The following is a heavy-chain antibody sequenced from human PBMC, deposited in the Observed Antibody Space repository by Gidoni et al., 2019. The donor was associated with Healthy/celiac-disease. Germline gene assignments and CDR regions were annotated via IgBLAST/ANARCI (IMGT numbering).Heavy chain of an antibody. D-gene: IGHD1-26*01. CDR2: ISGSGGST. CDR3: AKVKTPQWELPNDAFDI. Sequence: EVQLLESGGGLVQPGGSLRLSCAASGFTFSSYAMSWVRQAPGTGLEWVSAISGSGGSTYYADSVKGRFTISRDNSKNTLYLQMNSLRAEDTAVYYCAKVKTPQWELPNDAFDIWGQGTMVTVSS. V-gene: IGHV3-23*01. CDR1: GFTFSSYA. J-gene: IGHJ3*02.